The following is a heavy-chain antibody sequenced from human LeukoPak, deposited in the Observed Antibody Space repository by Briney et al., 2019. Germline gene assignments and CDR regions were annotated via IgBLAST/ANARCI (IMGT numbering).Heavy chain of an antibody. CDR1: NDSISPLY. D-gene: IGHD6-13*01. CDR3: ARGGSAAKYYFDS. Sequence: SETLSLTCTVSNDSISPLYWGWIRQPPGKGLEFIGYIFYSGTTNFNPSLKSGVTLSVDTSKNQFSLRLNSVTAADTAVYYCARGGSAAKYYFDSWGQGTLVTVSS. J-gene: IGHJ4*02. CDR2: IFYSGTT. V-gene: IGHV4-59*11.